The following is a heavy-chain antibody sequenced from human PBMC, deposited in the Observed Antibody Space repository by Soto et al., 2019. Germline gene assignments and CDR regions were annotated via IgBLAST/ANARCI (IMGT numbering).Heavy chain of an antibody. Sequence: QITLKESGPTLVIPTQTLTLTCTFSGFSLTTSGEGVGWIRQPPGKALEWLAIIYWDDDERYGPSLSNRLTITKDTSKKQVALTISNIDPADTATYYCTHRDGSLSWSDSWGQGTLVTVSS. V-gene: IGHV2-5*05. CDR3: THRDGSLSWSDS. CDR2: IYWDDDE. J-gene: IGHJ5*01. CDR1: GFSLTTSGEG. D-gene: IGHD3-16*01.